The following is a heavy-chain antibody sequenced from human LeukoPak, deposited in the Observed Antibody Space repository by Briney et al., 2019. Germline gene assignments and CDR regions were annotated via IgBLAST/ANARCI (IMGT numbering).Heavy chain of an antibody. CDR1: GYTFTSYG. CDR3: ARDQPLGYNWFDP. Sequence: RASVKVSCKASGYTFTSYGISWVRQAPGQGLEWMGWISAYNGNTNYAQKLQGRVTMTTDTSTSTAYMELRSLRSDDTAVYYWARDQPLGYNWFDPWGQGTLVTVSS. J-gene: IGHJ5*02. D-gene: IGHD7-27*01. CDR2: ISAYNGNT. V-gene: IGHV1-18*01.